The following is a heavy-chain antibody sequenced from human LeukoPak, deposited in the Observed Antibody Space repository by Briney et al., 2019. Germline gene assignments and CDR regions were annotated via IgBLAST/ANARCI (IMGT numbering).Heavy chain of an antibody. CDR1: GGSISSGSYY. D-gene: IGHD3-9*01. CDR3: ARDKAFGYFDWLGARDAFDI. J-gene: IGHJ3*02. Sequence: PSQTLSLTCTVSGGSISSGSYYWSWIRQPAGKGLEWIGHIYTSGSTNYNPSLKSRVTISVDTSKNQFSLKLSSVTAADTAVYYCARDKAFGYFDWLGARDAFDIWGQGTMVTVSS. CDR2: IYTSGST. V-gene: IGHV4-61*09.